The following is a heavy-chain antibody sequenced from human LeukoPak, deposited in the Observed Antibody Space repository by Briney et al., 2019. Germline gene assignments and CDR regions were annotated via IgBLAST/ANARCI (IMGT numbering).Heavy chain of an antibody. CDR2: INHSGST. CDR1: GGSFSGYY. CDR3: ARRLRGYSGYDQYYFDY. D-gene: IGHD5-12*01. Sequence: PSETLSLTCAVYGGSFSGYYWSWIRQPPGKGLEWIGEINHSGSTNYNPSLKSRVTISVDTSKNQFSLKLSSVTAADTAVYYCARRLRGYSGYDQYYFDYWGQGTLVTVSS. J-gene: IGHJ4*02. V-gene: IGHV4-34*01.